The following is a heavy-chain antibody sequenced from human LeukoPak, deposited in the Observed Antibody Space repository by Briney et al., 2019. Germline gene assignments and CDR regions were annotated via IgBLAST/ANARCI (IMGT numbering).Heavy chain of an antibody. CDR2: ISGSGGST. CDR1: GFTFSSYA. J-gene: IGHJ4*02. Sequence: GGSLRLSCAASGFTFSSYAMSWVRQAPGKGLEWVSAISGSGGSTYYADSVKGRFTISRDNSKNTLYLQMNSLRAEDTAVYYCARVGIQLWLQGGVFDYWGQGTLVTVSS. V-gene: IGHV3-23*01. D-gene: IGHD5-18*01. CDR3: ARVGIQLWLQGGVFDY.